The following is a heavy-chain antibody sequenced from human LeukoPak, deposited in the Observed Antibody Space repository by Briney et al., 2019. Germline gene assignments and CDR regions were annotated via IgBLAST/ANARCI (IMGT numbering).Heavy chain of an antibody. CDR2: IIPIFGTA. D-gene: IGHD4-23*01. V-gene: IGHV1-69*13. CDR1: GGTFISYA. CDR3: ARLGPHYGGNPDNWFDP. J-gene: IGHJ5*02. Sequence: ASVKVSCKASGGTFISYAISWVRQAPGQGLEWMVGIIPIFGTANYAQKFQGRVTITADESTSTAYMELSSLRSEDTAVYYCARLGPHYGGNPDNWFDPWGQGTLVTVSS.